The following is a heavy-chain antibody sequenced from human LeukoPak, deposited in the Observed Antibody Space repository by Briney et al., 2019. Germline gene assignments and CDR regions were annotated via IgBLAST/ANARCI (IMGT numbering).Heavy chain of an antibody. D-gene: IGHD3-16*01. V-gene: IGHV3-30*03. CDR2: ISYDGSNK. Sequence: PGGSLRLSCAASGFTFSNYWMSWVRQAPGEGLEWVAVISYDGSNKYYADSVKGRFTISRDNSKNTLYLQMNSLRAEDTAVYYCARDSPRYYDYVWGSYLPFDYWGQGTLVTVSS. CDR3: ARDSPRYYDYVWGSYLPFDY. CDR1: GFTFSNYW. J-gene: IGHJ4*02.